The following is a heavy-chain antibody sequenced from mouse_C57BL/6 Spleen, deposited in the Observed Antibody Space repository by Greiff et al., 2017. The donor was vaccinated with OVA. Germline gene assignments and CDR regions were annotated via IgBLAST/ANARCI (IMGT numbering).Heavy chain of an antibody. D-gene: IGHD1-1*01. CDR1: GFTFSSYA. J-gene: IGHJ4*01. Sequence: EVQGVESGGGLVKPGGSLKLSCAASGFTFSSYAMSWVRQTPEKRLEWVATISDGGSYTYYPDNVKGRFTISRDNAKNNLYLQMSHLKSEDTAMYYCARAPLYGSSPYAMDYWGQGTSVTVSS. CDR3: ARAPLYGSSPYAMDY. CDR2: ISDGGSYT. V-gene: IGHV5-4*01.